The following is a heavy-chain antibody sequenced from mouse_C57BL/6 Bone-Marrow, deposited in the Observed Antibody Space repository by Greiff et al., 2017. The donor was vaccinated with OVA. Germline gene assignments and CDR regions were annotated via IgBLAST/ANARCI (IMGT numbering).Heavy chain of an antibody. CDR2: ISDGGSYT. CDR1: GFTFSSYA. J-gene: IGHJ4*01. Sequence: EVKLMESGGGLVKPGGSLKLSCAASGFTFSSYAMSWVRQTPEQRLEWVATISDGGSYTYYPDNVKGRFTISRDNAKNNQYLQMSHLKSEDTAMYYCARDWGAMDYWGQGTSVTVSS. V-gene: IGHV5-4*01. CDR3: ARDWGAMDY.